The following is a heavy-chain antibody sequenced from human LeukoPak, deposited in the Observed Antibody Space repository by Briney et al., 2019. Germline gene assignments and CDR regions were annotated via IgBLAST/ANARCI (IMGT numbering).Heavy chain of an antibody. Sequence: SETLSLTCAVYGGSFSGYYWSWIRQPPGKGLEWIGEINHSGSTNYNPSLKSRVTISVDTSKNQFSLKLSSVTAADTAVYYCARQYRSVVAATTNRVFDYWGQGTLVTVSS. V-gene: IGHV4-34*01. CDR2: INHSGST. CDR1: GGSFSGYY. CDR3: ARQYRSVVAATTNRVFDY. D-gene: IGHD2-15*01. J-gene: IGHJ4*02.